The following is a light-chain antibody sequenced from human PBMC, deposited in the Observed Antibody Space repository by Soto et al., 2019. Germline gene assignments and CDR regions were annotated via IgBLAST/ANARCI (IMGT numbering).Light chain of an antibody. CDR3: QQYGSPPWT. V-gene: IGKV3-20*01. CDR2: GAS. Sequence: EIVLTQSPGTLSFSPGERATLSCRASQSVSSSYLAWYQQKPGQAPRLLIYGASSRATGIPDRFSGSGSGTDFTLTISRLEPEDFAVYYCQQYGSPPWTFGQGTKVEIK. CDR1: QSVSSSY. J-gene: IGKJ1*01.